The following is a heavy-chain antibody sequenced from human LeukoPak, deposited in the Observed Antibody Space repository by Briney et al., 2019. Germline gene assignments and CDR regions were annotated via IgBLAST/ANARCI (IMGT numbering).Heavy chain of an antibody. CDR2: IYYGGST. V-gene: IGHV4-59*01. Sequence: PSETLSLTCTVSGGSISSYYWSWIRQPPGKGPEWIGYIYYGGSTNYNPSLKSRATISVDTSKNQFSLKLSSVTAADTAVYYCARAYYSSSWYGRWFDPWGQGTLVTVSS. CDR3: ARAYYSSSWYGRWFDP. J-gene: IGHJ5*02. CDR1: GGSISSYY. D-gene: IGHD6-13*01.